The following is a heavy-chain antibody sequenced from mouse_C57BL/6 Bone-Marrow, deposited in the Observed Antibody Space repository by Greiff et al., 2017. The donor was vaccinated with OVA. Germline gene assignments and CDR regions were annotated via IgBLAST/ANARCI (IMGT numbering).Heavy chain of an antibody. V-gene: IGHV7-3*01. J-gene: IGHJ4*01. CDR1: GFTFTDYY. CDR3: SSPHWDPYAMDY. D-gene: IGHD4-1*01. CDR2: IRNKANGYTT. Sequence: EVHLVESGGGLVQPGGSLSLSCAASGFTFTDYYMSWVRQPPGKALEWLGFIRNKANGYTTEYSASVKGRFTISRDTSQSILYLQMNARRAEDSATDDCSSPHWDPYAMDYWGQGTSVTVSS.